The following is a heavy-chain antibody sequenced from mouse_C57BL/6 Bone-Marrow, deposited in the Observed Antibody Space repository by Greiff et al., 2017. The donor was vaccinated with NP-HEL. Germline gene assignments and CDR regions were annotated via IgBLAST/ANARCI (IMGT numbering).Heavy chain of an antibody. CDR3: IYYGNWGAMDY. D-gene: IGHD2-1*01. Sequence: QVQLQQSGPELVKPGASVKISCTASGYAISSSWMHWVKQRPGKGLEWIGRIYPGDGDTNYTGKFKGKATLTADKSSSTAYMQLSSLTSEDSAVYFCIYYGNWGAMDYWGQGTSVTVSS. J-gene: IGHJ4*01. CDR2: IYPGDGDT. CDR1: GYAISSSW. V-gene: IGHV1-82*01.